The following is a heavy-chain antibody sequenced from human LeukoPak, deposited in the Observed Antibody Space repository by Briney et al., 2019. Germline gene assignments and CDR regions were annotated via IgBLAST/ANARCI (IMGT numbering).Heavy chain of an antibody. CDR1: GFTFTSYW. CDR2: ISGNGGST. CDR3: AKTSGTYFAGFDC. Sequence: GGSLRLSCAASGFTFTSYWMSWVRQAPGKGLEWVSGISGNGGSTYYADSVKGRFTISRDYSKSSLHLQMNSLRAEDTAVYYCAKTSGTYFAGFDCWGQGTLVTVSS. J-gene: IGHJ4*02. D-gene: IGHD3-10*01. V-gene: IGHV3-23*01.